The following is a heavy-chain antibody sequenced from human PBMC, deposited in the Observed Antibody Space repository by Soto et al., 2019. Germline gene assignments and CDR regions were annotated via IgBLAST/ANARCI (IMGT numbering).Heavy chain of an antibody. Sequence: KPSETLSLTCTVSGGSVSSGSYYWSWIRQPPGKGLEWIGYIYYSGSTNYNPSLKSRVTISVDTSKNQFSLKLSSVTAADTAVYYCARVYYDFWRGYPPDWLDPCGQGPLVTVYS. CDR1: GGSVSSGSYY. V-gene: IGHV4-61*01. CDR3: ARVYYDFWRGYPPDWLDP. CDR2: IYYSGST. D-gene: IGHD3-3*01. J-gene: IGHJ5*02.